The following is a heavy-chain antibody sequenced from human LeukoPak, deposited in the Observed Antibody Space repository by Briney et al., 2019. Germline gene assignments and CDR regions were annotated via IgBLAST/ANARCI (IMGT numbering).Heavy chain of an antibody. CDR3: AREGPRGNSQFDY. D-gene: IGHD2/OR15-2a*01. Sequence: GGSLRLSCAASGFTFSSYWMHWVRQAPGKGLVWVSRINSDGSSTSYADSVKGRLTISRDNSKNTLYLQMNSLRAEDTAVYYCAREGPRGNSQFDYWGQGTLVTVSS. V-gene: IGHV3-74*01. CDR2: INSDGSST. CDR1: GFTFSSYW. J-gene: IGHJ4*02.